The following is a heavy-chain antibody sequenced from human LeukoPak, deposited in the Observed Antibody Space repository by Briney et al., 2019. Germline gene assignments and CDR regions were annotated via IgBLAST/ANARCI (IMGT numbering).Heavy chain of an antibody. Sequence: SETLSLTCTVSGGSISSYYWSWIRQPPGKGLEWIGEINHSGSTNYNPSLKSRVTISVDTSKNQFSLKLSSVTAADTAVYYCASERVVVEVEYFQHWGQGTLVTVSS. J-gene: IGHJ1*01. D-gene: IGHD2-15*01. CDR2: INHSGST. CDR3: ASERVVVEVEYFQH. V-gene: IGHV4-34*01. CDR1: GGSISSYY.